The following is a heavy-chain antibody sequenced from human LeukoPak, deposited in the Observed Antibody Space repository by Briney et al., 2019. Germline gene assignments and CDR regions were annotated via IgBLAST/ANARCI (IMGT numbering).Heavy chain of an antibody. Sequence: SETLSLTCTVAGGSISSYYWSWIRQPPGKGLEWIGYIYYSGSTNYNPSLKSRVTISVDTSKNQFSLKLSSVTAADTAVYSCARARLLGWPFLFAPWGQGTLVTVSS. CDR1: GGSISSYY. J-gene: IGHJ5*02. V-gene: IGHV4-59*01. CDR2: IYYSGST. D-gene: IGHD4-23*01. CDR3: ARARLLGWPFLFAP.